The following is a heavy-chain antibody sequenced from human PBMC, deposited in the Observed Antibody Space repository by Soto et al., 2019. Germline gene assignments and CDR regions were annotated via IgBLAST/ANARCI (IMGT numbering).Heavy chain of an antibody. J-gene: IGHJ4*02. D-gene: IGHD3-22*01. CDR3: ARVHRNYYDSSGYHISYYFDY. V-gene: IGHV1-69*13. Sequence: AASVKVSCKASGGTVSSYAISWVRQAPGQGLEWMGGIIPIFGTANYAQKFKGRVTITADESTSTAYMELSSLRSEDTAVYYCARVHRNYYDSSGYHISYYFDYWGQGTLVTVS. CDR1: GGTVSSYA. CDR2: IIPIFGTA.